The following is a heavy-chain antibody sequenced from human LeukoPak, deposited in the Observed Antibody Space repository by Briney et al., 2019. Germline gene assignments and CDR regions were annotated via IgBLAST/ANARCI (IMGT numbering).Heavy chain of an antibody. CDR3: ARLSYCDYAD. CDR1: GDSVSSKSAA. J-gene: IGHJ4*02. V-gene: IGHV6-1*01. D-gene: IGHD4-17*01. CDR2: TYSRYKWSN. Sequence: SQTLSLTCAISGDSVSSKSAAWNWIRQSPSRGLEWLGRTYSRYKWSNDYAESVKGRITINPDTSKNQFSLQLNSVTPEDTAVYYCARLSYCDYADWGQGTQVTVPS.